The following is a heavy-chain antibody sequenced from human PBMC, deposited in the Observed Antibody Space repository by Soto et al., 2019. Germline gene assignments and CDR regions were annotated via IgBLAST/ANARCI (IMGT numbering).Heavy chain of an antibody. CDR2: INPSGGST. J-gene: IGHJ4*02. Sequence: EASVKVSCKASGYTFTSYYMHWVRQAPGQGLEWMGIINPSGGSTSYAQKFQGRVTMTRDTSTSTVYMELSSLRSEDTAVYYCARSGEPWTTVTHFDYWGQGTLVTVSS. CDR1: GYTFTSYY. CDR3: ARSGEPWTTVTHFDY. D-gene: IGHD4-4*01. V-gene: IGHV1-46*03.